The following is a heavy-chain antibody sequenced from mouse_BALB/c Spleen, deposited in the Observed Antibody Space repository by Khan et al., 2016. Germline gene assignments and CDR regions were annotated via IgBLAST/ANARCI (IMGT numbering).Heavy chain of an antibody. V-gene: IGHV1-4*01. CDR2: INPSSGYT. CDR3: ARSRGMGDNYFFDY. CDR1: GYTFTIYT. D-gene: IGHD1-3*01. J-gene: IGHJ2*01. Sequence: QVRLQQSGAELARPGASVKMSCKASGYTFTIYTMHWVKQRPGQGLEWIGYINPSSGYTTYNQKFKDKATLTADKSSSTAYIQLSSLTSEDSAVSYCARSRGMGDNYFFDYWGQGTTLTVSS.